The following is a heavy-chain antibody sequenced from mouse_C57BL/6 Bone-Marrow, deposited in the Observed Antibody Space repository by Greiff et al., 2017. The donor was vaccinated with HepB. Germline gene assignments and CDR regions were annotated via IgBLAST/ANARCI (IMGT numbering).Heavy chain of an antibody. D-gene: IGHD4-1*01. CDR1: GISITTGNYR. V-gene: IGHV3-5*01. Sequence: VQLQESGPGLVKPSQTVFLTCTVTGISITTGNYRWSWIRPFPGNKLEWIGYIYYSGTITYNPSLTSRTTITRDTPKNLFFLEMNSLTAEDTATYYCARDRTNWDAWYFDVWGTGTTVTVSS. J-gene: IGHJ1*03. CDR3: ARDRTNWDAWYFDV. CDR2: IYYSGTI.